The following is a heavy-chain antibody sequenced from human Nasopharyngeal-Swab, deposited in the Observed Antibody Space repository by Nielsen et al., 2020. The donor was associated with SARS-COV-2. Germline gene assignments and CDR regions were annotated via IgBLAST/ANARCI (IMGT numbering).Heavy chain of an antibody. V-gene: IGHV1-2*06. Sequence: WVGQAPGQGLEGLGRINPNSGGTNYAQKFQGRVTMTRDTSISTAYMELSRLRSDDTAVYYCARESAHDYVWGSYRYTLSFDYWGQGTLVTVSS. J-gene: IGHJ4*02. CDR3: ARESAHDYVWGSYRYTLSFDY. D-gene: IGHD3-16*02. CDR2: INPNSGGT.